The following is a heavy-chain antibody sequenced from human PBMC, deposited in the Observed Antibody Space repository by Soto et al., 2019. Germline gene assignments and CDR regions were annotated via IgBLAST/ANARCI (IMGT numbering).Heavy chain of an antibody. D-gene: IGHD2-2*01. Sequence: SETLSLTCAVYGGSFSGYYWSWIRQPPGKGLEWIGEINHSGSTNYNPSLKSRVTISVDTSKNQFSLKLSSVTAADTAVYYCARWGTAAPTKSFDYWGQGTLVTVSS. J-gene: IGHJ4*02. CDR3: ARWGTAAPTKSFDY. CDR2: INHSGST. CDR1: GGSFSGYY. V-gene: IGHV4-34*01.